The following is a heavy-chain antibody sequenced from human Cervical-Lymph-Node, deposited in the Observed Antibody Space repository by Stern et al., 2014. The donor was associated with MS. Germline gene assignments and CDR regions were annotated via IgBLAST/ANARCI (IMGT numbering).Heavy chain of an antibody. CDR2: ISRGGTSV. J-gene: IGHJ4*02. CDR3: VRDLCKSRICYPFDY. CDR1: GFTFSDYY. Sequence: VQLVESGGGLVKAGGSLRLSCAASGFTFSDYYMSWIRQAPGKGLEWASYISRGGTSVYYAESVEGRFTISRDNAKNSLFLQMNSLRAEDTAIYYCVRDLCKSRICYPFDYWGQGTPVTVSS. V-gene: IGHV3-11*01. D-gene: IGHD2-15*01.